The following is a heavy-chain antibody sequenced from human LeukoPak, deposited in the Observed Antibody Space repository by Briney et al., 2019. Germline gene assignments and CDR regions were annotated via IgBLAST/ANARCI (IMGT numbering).Heavy chain of an antibody. Sequence: PSETLSLTCTVSGGSISSGSYHWSWIRQPAGKGLEWIGRIDTSGSSNYNPSLKSRVTISVDTSKDQFSLKLSSVTAADTAVYYCARGYYDSSGYYKLGAFDIWGQGTMVTVSS. CDR3: ARGYYDSSGYYKLGAFDI. CDR2: IDTSGSS. CDR1: GGSISSGSYH. J-gene: IGHJ3*02. V-gene: IGHV4-61*02. D-gene: IGHD3-22*01.